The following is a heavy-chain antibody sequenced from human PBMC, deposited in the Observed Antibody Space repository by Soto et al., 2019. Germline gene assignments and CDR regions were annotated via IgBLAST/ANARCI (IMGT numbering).Heavy chain of an antibody. V-gene: IGHV3-23*01. D-gene: IGHD1-26*01. Sequence: GGSLRLSCAASGFIFSNYAMSWVRQAPGKGLEWVSAISGSGGSTYYADSVKGRFTISGDNSKNTLYLQMNSLRAEDTAVYYCATHYLPLGSLGHASLDYWGQGSLVTVSS. CDR2: ISGSGGST. J-gene: IGHJ4*02. CDR1: GFIFSNYA. CDR3: ATHYLPLGSLGHASLDY.